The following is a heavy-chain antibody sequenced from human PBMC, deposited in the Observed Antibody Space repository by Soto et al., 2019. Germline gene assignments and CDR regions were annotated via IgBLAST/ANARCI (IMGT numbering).Heavy chain of an antibody. Sequence: SETLSLTCTVSGGSISSSSYYCGWIRHPPGKGLEWIGSIYYSGSTYYNPSLKSRVTISVDTSKNQFSLKLSSVTAAATAVYYCASDTASTIYCIDVWGQGTTVTVSS. CDR1: GGSISSSSYY. V-gene: IGHV4-39*01. CDR2: IYYSGST. CDR3: ASDTASTIYCIDV. J-gene: IGHJ6*03. D-gene: IGHD2-21*02.